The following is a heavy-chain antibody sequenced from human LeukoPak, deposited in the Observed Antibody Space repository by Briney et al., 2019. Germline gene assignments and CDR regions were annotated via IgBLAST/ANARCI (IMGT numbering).Heavy chain of an antibody. J-gene: IGHJ4*02. D-gene: IGHD4-17*01. CDR3: AREVYGDNYFDY. CDR1: GFTFSRNW. V-gene: IGHV3-7*05. Sequence: GGSLRLSCAASGFTFSRNWMSWVRKAPGKGPEWVANIKQDGSQKYYVDSVKGRFTISRDNAKMSLYLQMNSLRAEDTAMYYCAREVYGDNYFDYWGQGTLVTVSS. CDR2: IKQDGSQK.